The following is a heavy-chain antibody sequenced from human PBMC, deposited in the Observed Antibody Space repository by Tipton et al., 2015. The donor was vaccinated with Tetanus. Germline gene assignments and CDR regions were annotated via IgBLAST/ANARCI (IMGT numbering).Heavy chain of an antibody. D-gene: IGHD3-16*01. Sequence: SLRLSCAASGFTFNNYAMHWVRQAPGKGLEWVAVISYDGSNKYDAESVKGRLTISRDNSNNTLYVQMDSLRAEDTAVYYCARAISSRWGKHDAFDIWGQGTTAAVSS. J-gene: IGHJ3*02. V-gene: IGHV3-30-3*01. CDR2: ISYDGSNK. CDR1: GFTFNNYA. CDR3: ARAISSRWGKHDAFDI.